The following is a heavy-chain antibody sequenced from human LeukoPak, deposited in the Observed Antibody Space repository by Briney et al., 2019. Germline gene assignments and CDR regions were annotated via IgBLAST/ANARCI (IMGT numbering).Heavy chain of an antibody. D-gene: IGHD1-26*01. Sequence: GGSLRLSCAASGFTFSSCSMNWVRQAPGKGLEWVSYITGSSNTIYYADSVKGRFTISRDNAKNSLYLQMNSLRAEDSAVYYCARNGASPVDYWGQGTLVTVSS. CDR2: ITGSSNTI. J-gene: IGHJ4*02. CDR1: GFTFSSCS. V-gene: IGHV3-48*01. CDR3: ARNGASPVDY.